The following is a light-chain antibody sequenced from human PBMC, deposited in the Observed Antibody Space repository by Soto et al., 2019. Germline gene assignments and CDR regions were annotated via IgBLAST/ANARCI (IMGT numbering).Light chain of an antibody. CDR2: WAS. CDR1: QSVLYSSNNKNY. V-gene: IGKV4-1*01. Sequence: DIVMTESQDSLAVSLGERATINCKSSQSVLYSSNNKNYLAWYRQKPGQPPKLLIYWASTRESGVPDRFSGSGSGTDFTLTISSLQAEDVAVYYCQQYYSTPPTFGQGTKVEIK. CDR3: QQYYSTPPT. J-gene: IGKJ1*01.